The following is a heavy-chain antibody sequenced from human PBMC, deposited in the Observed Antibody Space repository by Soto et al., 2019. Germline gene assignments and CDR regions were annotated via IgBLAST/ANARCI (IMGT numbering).Heavy chain of an antibody. CDR2: INSSGTT. Sequence: QVQLQQWGAGLLKPSETLSLTCTVYGGSFSGYYWSWIRQPPGKGLEWIGEINSSGTTKSNPSLKSRVTISVDTSKNQFSLKLSSVSSADTAVYYCARGPHGGNTPGLDSWGQGSLVTVSS. CDR3: ARGPHGGNTPGLDS. D-gene: IGHD2-15*01. V-gene: IGHV4-34*02. CDR1: GGSFSGYY. J-gene: IGHJ4*02.